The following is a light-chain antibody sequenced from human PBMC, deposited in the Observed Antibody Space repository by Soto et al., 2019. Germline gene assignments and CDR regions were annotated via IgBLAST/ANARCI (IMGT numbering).Light chain of an antibody. CDR1: SSNIGSTYD. CDR3: QSYDDSLSVHYV. V-gene: IGLV1-40*01. J-gene: IGLJ1*01. CDR2: GNT. Sequence: QSVLTQPPSVSGAPGQRVTISCTGGSSNIGSTYDVQWYQQLPGTAPKLLIHGNTNRPSGVPDRFSGSKSGTSASLAITGLQADDEADYYCQSYDDSLSVHYVFGTGTQLTVL.